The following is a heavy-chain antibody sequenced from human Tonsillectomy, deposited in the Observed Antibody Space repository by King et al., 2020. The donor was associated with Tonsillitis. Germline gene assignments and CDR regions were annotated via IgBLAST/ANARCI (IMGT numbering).Heavy chain of an antibody. V-gene: IGHV3-30*02. J-gene: IGHJ4*02. CDR2: IRYDGNNK. D-gene: IGHD2/OR15-2a*01. Sequence: VQLVESGGGVVQPGGSLRLSCAASGFSFNSYGMHWVRQAPGKGLEWVAFIRYDGNNKYYADSVKGRFTISRDNSKNTLYLQMNSLRAEDTAVYYCAKVPDSTTYYFDYWGQGTLVTVSS. CDR3: AKVPDSTTYYFDY. CDR1: GFSFNSYG.